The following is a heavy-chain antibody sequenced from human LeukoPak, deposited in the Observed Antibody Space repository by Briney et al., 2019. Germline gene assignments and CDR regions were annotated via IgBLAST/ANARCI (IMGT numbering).Heavy chain of an antibody. D-gene: IGHD1-26*01. J-gene: IGHJ4*02. CDR2: IYTSGST. CDR1: GGSISSGSYY. Sequence: SETLSLTCTVPGGSISSGSYYWSWIRQPAGKGLEWIGRIYTSGSTNYNPSLKSRVTISVDTSKNQFSLKLSSVTAADTAVYYCARGIVGAHGYFDYWGQGTLVTVSS. CDR3: ARGIVGAHGYFDY. V-gene: IGHV4-61*02.